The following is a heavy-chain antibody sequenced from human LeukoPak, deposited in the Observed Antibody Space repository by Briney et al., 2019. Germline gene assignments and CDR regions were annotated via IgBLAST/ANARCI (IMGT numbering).Heavy chain of an antibody. CDR2: IRYDGSNK. V-gene: IGHV3-30*02. J-gene: IGHJ4*02. D-gene: IGHD2-21*01. CDR1: GFTFSSYG. Sequence: GGSLRLSCAASGFTFSSYGMHWVRQAPGKGLEWVAFIRYDGSNKYYADSVKGRFTISRDNSKNTLYLQMNSLRAEDTAVYYCAKEGPYCGGDCYVSHFDYWGQGTLVTVSS. CDR3: AKEGPYCGGDCYVSHFDY.